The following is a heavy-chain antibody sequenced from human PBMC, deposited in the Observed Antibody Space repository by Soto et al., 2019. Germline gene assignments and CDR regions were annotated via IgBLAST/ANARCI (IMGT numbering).Heavy chain of an antibody. CDR1: GYSFTSYW. V-gene: IGHV5-51*01. CDR3: ARRGSGWKRFVNWFDP. D-gene: IGHD6-19*01. J-gene: IGHJ5*02. Sequence: PGESLKISCKGSGYSFTSYWIGWVRQMPGKGLEWMGIIYPGDSDTRYSPSFQGQVTISADKSISNAYLQWSSLKASDNAMYYCARRGSGWKRFVNWFDPWGQGNLVTVSS. CDR2: IYPGDSDT.